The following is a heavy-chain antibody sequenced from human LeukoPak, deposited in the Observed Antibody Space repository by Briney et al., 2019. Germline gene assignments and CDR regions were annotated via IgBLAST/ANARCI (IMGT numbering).Heavy chain of an antibody. V-gene: IGHV1-18*01. D-gene: IGHD4-17*01. CDR1: GYTFTSYG. J-gene: IGHJ4*02. CDR3: AKGQRSSVDYGDYGTSEYYFDY. CDR2: INGYNGNT. Sequence: GASVKVSCKASGYTFTSYGISWVRQAPGQGLEWMGWINGYNGNTNYAQKLQGRVTMTTDRSTSTAYMELRSLRSDDTAVYYCAKGQRSSVDYGDYGTSEYYFDYWGQGTLVTVSS.